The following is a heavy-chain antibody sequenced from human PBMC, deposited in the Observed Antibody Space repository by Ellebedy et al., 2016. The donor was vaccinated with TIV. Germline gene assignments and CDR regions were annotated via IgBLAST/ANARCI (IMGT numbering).Heavy chain of an antibody. Sequence: GGSLRLXXAASGFTFSSYAMSWVRQAPGKGLEWVSAISGSGGSTYYADSVKGRFTISRDNSKNTLYLQMNSLRAEDTAVYYCAKGKVRGVIPFDYWGQGTLVTVSS. J-gene: IGHJ4*02. CDR3: AKGKVRGVIPFDY. CDR1: GFTFSSYA. CDR2: ISGSGGST. V-gene: IGHV3-23*01. D-gene: IGHD3-10*01.